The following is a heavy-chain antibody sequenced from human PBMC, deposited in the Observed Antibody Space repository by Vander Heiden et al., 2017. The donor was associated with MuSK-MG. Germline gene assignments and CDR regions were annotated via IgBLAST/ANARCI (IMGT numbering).Heavy chain of an antibody. D-gene: IGHD2-8*01. V-gene: IGHV3-21*01. Sequence: EVQLVESGGGLVNPGGSLRLSCPASGLPFSSYSMNWVRQAPGKGREWVSYISSSSSYIYYADAVKGRFTIYRDNAKKSRYLKMNRMRAEDTAVYYCAIDPQSNGDFKHWGQGTMVTVCS. J-gene: IGHJ1*01. CDR1: GLPFSSYS. CDR2: ISSSSSYI. CDR3: AIDPQSNGDFKH.